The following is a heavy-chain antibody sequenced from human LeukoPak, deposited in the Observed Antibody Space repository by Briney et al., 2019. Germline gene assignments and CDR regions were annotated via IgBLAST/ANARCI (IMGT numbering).Heavy chain of an antibody. CDR1: GYTFTGYY. Sequence: ASVKVSCKASGYTFTGYYIHWVRQAPGQGLEWMGWINPNSGGTNYAQKFQGRVTMTRDTSISTAYMELSRLRSDDTAVYYCARDSDGYCSSTSCYVRGVRREPNWFDPWGQGTLVTVSS. J-gene: IGHJ5*02. CDR2: INPNSGGT. CDR3: ARDSDGYCSSTSCYVRGVRREPNWFDP. V-gene: IGHV1-2*02. D-gene: IGHD2-2*01.